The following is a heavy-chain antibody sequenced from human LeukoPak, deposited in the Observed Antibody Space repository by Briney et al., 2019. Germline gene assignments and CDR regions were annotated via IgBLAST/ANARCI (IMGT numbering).Heavy chain of an antibody. CDR1: GGTFSSYA. CDR2: IIPIFGTA. J-gene: IGHJ5*02. V-gene: IGHV1-69*13. CDR3: AREHCSGGSCYFGFDP. Sequence: GASVKVSCKASGGTFSSYAISWARQAPGQGLEWMGGIIPIFGTANYAQKFQGRVTITADESTSTAYMELSSLRSEDTAVYYCAREHCSGGSCYFGFDPWGQGTLVTVSS. D-gene: IGHD2-15*01.